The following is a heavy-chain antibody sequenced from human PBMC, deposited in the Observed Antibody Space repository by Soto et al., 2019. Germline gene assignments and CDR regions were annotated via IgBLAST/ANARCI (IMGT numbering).Heavy chain of an antibody. CDR3: VKERSGHSYAES. V-gene: IGHV3-23*01. D-gene: IGHD5-18*01. CDR1: GFTFSNYA. CDR2: ISGSGDRT. Sequence: EVQLLESGGGLVQPGGSLRLSCAASGFTFSNYAMSWLRQPPGKGLEWVSAISGSGDRTYYADSVKGGFTISRDNSKNTLYLQMNSLIVEDSAVYYCVKERSGHSYAESWGQVTLVTVSS. J-gene: IGHJ5*02.